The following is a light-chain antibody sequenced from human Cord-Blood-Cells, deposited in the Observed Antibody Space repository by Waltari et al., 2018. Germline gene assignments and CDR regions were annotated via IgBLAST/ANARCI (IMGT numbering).Light chain of an antibody. J-gene: IGLJ1*01. CDR1: SSDVGGYNY. V-gene: IGLV2-11*01. CDR2: DVS. CDR3: CSYAGSYTLV. Sequence: SALTQPRSVSGSPGQPVTIPCTGTSSDVGGYNYPSWYQQHPGKAPKLMIDDVSKRPSGVPDRFSGSKSGNTASLTISGLQAEDEADYYCCSYAGSYTLVFGTGTKVTVL.